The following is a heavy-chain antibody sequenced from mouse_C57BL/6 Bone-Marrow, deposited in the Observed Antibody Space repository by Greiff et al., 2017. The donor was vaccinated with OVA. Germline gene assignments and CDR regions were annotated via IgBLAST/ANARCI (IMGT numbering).Heavy chain of an antibody. V-gene: IGHV1-52*01. CDR1: GYTFTSYW. J-gene: IGHJ4*01. Sequence: VQLQQPGAELVRPGSSVKLSCKASGYTFTSYWMHWVKQRPIQGLEWIGNIDPSDSETHYNQKFKDKATLTVDKSSSTAYMQLSSLTSEDSAVYYCARRSSGSLYAMDYWGQGTSVTVSS. CDR3: ARRSSGSLYAMDY. D-gene: IGHD3-2*02. CDR2: IDPSDSET.